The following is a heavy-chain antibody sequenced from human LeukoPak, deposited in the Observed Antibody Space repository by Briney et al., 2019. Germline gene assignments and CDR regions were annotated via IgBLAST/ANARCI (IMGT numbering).Heavy chain of an antibody. CDR2: INHSGST. V-gene: IGHV4-34*01. J-gene: IGHJ3*02. D-gene: IGHD6-13*01. Sequence: KASETLSLTCTVSGGSISSYYWSWIRQPPGKGLEWIGEINHSGSTNYNPSLKSRVTISVDTSKNQFSLKLSSVTGADTAVYYCARGGSRDAFDIWGQGTMVTVSS. CDR1: GGSISSYY. CDR3: ARGGSRDAFDI.